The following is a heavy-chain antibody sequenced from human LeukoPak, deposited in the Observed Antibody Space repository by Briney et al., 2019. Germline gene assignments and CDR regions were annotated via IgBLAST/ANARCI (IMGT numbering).Heavy chain of an antibody. Sequence: SGGSLRLSCAASGFTFSSYTMSWVRQAPGKGLEWVSAISGDGDSTFYADSVKGRFTISRDNSRNTLYLQMNSLRAEDTAVYSCAKDRARGGATDFDYWGQGTLVTVSS. V-gene: IGHV3-23*01. CDR3: AKDRARGGATDFDY. CDR2: ISGDGDST. J-gene: IGHJ4*02. D-gene: IGHD1-26*01. CDR1: GFTFSSYT.